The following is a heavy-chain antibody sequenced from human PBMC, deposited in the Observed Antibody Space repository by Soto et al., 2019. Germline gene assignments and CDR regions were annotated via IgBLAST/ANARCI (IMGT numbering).Heavy chain of an antibody. J-gene: IGHJ4*02. D-gene: IGHD2-15*01. CDR3: ARVPPVVAATEGYFDY. CDR1: CGTIGDLC. CDR2: INHSGST. Sequence: LLPMCHSWGVDCGTIGDLCGRWIRKTTGKGLEWIGEINHSGSTNYNPSLKSRVTISVDTSKNQFSLKLSSVTAADTAVYYCARVPPVVAATEGYFDYWGQGTLVTVSS. V-gene: IGHV4-34*09.